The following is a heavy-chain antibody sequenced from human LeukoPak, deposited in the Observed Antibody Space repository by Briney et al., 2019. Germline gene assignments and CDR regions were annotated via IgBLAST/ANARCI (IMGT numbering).Heavy chain of an antibody. D-gene: IGHD3-22*01. CDR2: IYYTVST. J-gene: IGHJ4*02. CDR3: ARASNYFDVLY. CDR1: GASISSSSYY. V-gene: IGHV4-39*01. Sequence: SETLSLTCTVSGASISSSSYYWGWIRQPPGKGLEWIGTIYYTVSTYYNPSLKTRVTISIDTSKNQFSLRLSSVTAADTAVYFCARASNYFDVLYWGQGTLVTVSS.